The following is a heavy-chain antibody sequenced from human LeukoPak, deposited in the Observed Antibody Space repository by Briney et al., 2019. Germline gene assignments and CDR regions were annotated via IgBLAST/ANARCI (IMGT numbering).Heavy chain of an antibody. J-gene: IGHJ4*02. V-gene: IGHV4-61*10. D-gene: IGHD2/OR15-2a*01. CDR3: ARLDNYLFDY. CDR1: GGSIRSGSYY. CDR2: VFYSGTT. Sequence: SQTLSLTCTVSGGSIRSGSYYWSWIRQPAGKGLEWIGFVFYSGTTHYNPSLKSRVTLSVDTSKNQFSLTLTSVTAADTAVYYCARLDNYLFDYWGQGSLVTVSP.